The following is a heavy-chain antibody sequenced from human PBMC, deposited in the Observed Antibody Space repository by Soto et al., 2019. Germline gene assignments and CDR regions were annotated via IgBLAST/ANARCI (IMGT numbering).Heavy chain of an antibody. J-gene: IGHJ6*02. CDR3: ARDSGWSSGWSGDYYYGMDV. Sequence: SETLSLTCTVSGGSISSYYWSWIRQPPGKGLEWIGYIYYSGSTNYNPSLKSRVTISVDTSKNQFSLKLSSVTAADTAVYYCARDSGWSSGWSGDYYYGMDVWGQGTTVTVSS. V-gene: IGHV4-59*01. D-gene: IGHD6-19*01. CDR2: IYYSGST. CDR1: GGSISSYY.